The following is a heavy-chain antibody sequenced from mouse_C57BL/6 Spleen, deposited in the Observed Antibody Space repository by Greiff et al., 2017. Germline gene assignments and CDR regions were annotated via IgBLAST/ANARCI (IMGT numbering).Heavy chain of an antibody. Sequence: EVQRVESGAELVRPGASVKLSCTASGFNIKDYYMHWVKQRPEQGLEWIGRIDPEDGDTEYAPKFQGKATMTADTSSNTAYLQLSSLTSEDTAVYYCTFYYGNYVGAYWGQGTLVTVSA. J-gene: IGHJ3*01. V-gene: IGHV14-1*01. CDR1: GFNIKDYY. CDR2: IDPEDGDT. D-gene: IGHD2-1*01. CDR3: TFYYGNYVGAY.